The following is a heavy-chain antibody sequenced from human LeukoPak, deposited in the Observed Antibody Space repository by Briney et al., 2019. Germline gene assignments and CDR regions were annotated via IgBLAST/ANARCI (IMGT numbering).Heavy chain of an antibody. J-gene: IGHJ4*02. CDR3: ARGARAGYNLEPFDY. CDR1: GGSMSSYY. D-gene: IGHD5-24*01. Sequence: SETLSLTCTVSGGSMSSYYWSWIRQPPGKGLEWLGYIYYSGSTKYNPSLKSRVTISVDTSKNQFSLKLSSVTAADTAVYYCARGARAGYNLEPFDYWGQGTLVTVSS. V-gene: IGHV4-59*08. CDR2: IYYSGST.